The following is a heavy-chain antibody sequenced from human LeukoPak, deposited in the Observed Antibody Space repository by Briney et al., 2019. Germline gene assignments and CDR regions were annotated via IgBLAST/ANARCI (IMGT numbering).Heavy chain of an antibody. CDR2: IRYDGSNK. J-gene: IGHJ4*02. D-gene: IGHD1-1*01. CDR1: GFTFSSYG. CDR3: ARDTTARGYYFDY. Sequence: GGSLRLSCAASGFTFSSYGMHWVRQAPGKGLEWVAFIRYDGSNKYYADSVKGRLTTSRDNSKNTLYLQMNSLRAEDTAVYYCARDTTARGYYFDYWGQGTLVTVSS. V-gene: IGHV3-30*02.